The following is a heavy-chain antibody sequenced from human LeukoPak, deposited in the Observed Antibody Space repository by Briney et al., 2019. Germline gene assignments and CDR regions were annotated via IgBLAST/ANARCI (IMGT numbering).Heavy chain of an antibody. J-gene: IGHJ5*02. V-gene: IGHV4-59*01. CDR2: MHYSGST. CDR3: AAGGYSGYPDLFDP. CDR1: GGSISGYY. D-gene: IGHD5-12*01. Sequence: SETLSLTCTVSGGSISGYYWSWIRQPPGKGLEWIGYMHYSGSTNYNPSLQSRLTIFLDTSKNQFALKLNSVTAADTAVYYCAAGGYSGYPDLFDPWGQGTLVTVSS.